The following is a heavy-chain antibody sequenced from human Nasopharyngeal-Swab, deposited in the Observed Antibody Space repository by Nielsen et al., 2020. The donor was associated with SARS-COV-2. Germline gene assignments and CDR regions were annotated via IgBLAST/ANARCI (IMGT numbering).Heavy chain of an antibody. Sequence: ASVKVSCKASGYTFTSYDINWVRQATGQGLEWMGWMNPNSGNTAYAQKFQGRVTMTRNTSISTAYMELSSLRSEDTAAYYCARGRVILWPGLRGQGLALGYWGQGTLVTVSS. CDR1: GYTFTSYD. D-gene: IGHD3-10*02. V-gene: IGHV1-8*01. J-gene: IGHJ4*02. CDR2: MNPNSGNT. CDR3: ARGRVILWPGLRGQGLALGY.